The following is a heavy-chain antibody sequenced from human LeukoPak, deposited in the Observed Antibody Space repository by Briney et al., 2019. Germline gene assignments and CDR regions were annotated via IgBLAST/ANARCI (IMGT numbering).Heavy chain of an antibody. D-gene: IGHD1-26*01. Sequence: PGGSLRLSCAASEFTFSSYWMSWVRQAPGKGLEWVANIKQDGSEKYYVDSMKGRFTISRDNAKNSLYLQMNSLRAEDTAVYYCARDRRGSRGFDYWGQGTLVTVS. CDR3: ARDRRGSRGFDY. CDR1: EFTFSSYW. J-gene: IGHJ4*02. CDR2: IKQDGSEK. V-gene: IGHV3-7*05.